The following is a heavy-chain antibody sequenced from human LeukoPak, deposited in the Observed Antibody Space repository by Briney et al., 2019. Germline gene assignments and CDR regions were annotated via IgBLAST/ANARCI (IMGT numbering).Heavy chain of an antibody. CDR1: GVSISSSNW. Sequence: PSETLSLTCAVSGVSISSSNWWSWVRQPPGKGLEWIGEIYHSGSTNYNPSLKSRVTITADTSKNQLSLKLSSVTAADTAVYYCASLLGDFDYWGQGTLVTVSS. CDR3: ASLLGDFDY. V-gene: IGHV4-4*02. J-gene: IGHJ4*02. CDR2: IYHSGST.